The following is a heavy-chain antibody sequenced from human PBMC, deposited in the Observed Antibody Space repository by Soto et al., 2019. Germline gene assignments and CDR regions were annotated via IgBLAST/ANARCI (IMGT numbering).Heavy chain of an antibody. CDR3: AREGRSGYDSAGGVTRYYHGMDV. V-gene: IGHV6-1*01. J-gene: IGHJ6*02. Sequence: SQALALSCAISGDSDSSNSAAWNWIRQSPSRGLEWLGRTYYRSKWYNDYAVSVKSRITINPDTSKNQFSLQLNSVTPEDTAVYYCAREGRSGYDSAGGVTRYYHGMDVWGQGTTVPVSS. D-gene: IGHD5-12*01. CDR2: TYYRSKWYN. CDR1: GDSDSSNSAA.